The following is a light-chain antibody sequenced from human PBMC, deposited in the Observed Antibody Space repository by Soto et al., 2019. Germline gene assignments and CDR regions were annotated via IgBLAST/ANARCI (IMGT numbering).Light chain of an antibody. CDR2: EVS. CDR3: SSYTSSSTWV. Sequence: QSALTQPASVSGSPGQSITISCSGTSSDVGGYNYVSWYQQHPGKAPKLMIYEVSNRPSGVSNRFSGSKSGNTASLTISGLQAEDEADYYFSSYTSSSTWVFGGGTKL. J-gene: IGLJ3*02. V-gene: IGLV2-14*01. CDR1: SSDVGGYNY.